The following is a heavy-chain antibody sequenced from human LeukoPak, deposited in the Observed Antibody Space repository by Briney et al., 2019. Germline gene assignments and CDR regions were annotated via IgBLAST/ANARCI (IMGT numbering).Heavy chain of an antibody. J-gene: IGHJ4*02. CDR1: GFTFSSYA. CDR3: AKDLWKYQLRTLDY. D-gene: IGHD2-2*01. V-gene: IGHV3-23*01. CDR2: ISGSGGST. Sequence: PGGSLRLSCAVSGFTFSSYAMSWVRQAPGKGLEWVSAISGSGGSTYYADSVKGRLTISRDNSKNTLYLQMNSLRAEDTALYYCAKDLWKYQLRTLDYWGQGTLVTVSS.